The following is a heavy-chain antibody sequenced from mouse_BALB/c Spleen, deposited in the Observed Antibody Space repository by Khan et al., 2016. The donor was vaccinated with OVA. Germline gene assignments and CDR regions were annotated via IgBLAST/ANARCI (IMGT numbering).Heavy chain of an antibody. CDR1: GFTFSSFG. D-gene: IGHD1-1*02. Sequence: EVALVESGGGLVQPGGSRKLTCAVSGFTFSSFGMFLIRQAPATGLEWVAHISSGRSTFYHADPVRGRLIISSDNPKNTLFLLMTSLRSEATAMYYCAGILGSYAMDYWGQGTSVTVSS. J-gene: IGHJ4*01. CDR2: ISSGRSTF. V-gene: IGHV5-17*02. CDR3: AGILGSYAMDY.